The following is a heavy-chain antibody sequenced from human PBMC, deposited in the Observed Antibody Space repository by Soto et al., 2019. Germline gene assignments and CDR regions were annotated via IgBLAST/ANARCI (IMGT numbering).Heavy chain of an antibody. D-gene: IGHD6-6*01. CDR2: ISAHDGNT. V-gene: IGHV1-18*04. Sequence: QIQLVQSGAEVKKPGASVKVSCKASGYTFTTYGITWLRQAPGQGLEWMGWISAHDGNTNYAQKLQDRVSMTTDPSTNTAYMELRSLRSDDTAVYYCARDPATAYSSSSFDYWGQGTLVTVSS. CDR3: ARDPATAYSSSSFDY. J-gene: IGHJ4*02. CDR1: GYTFTTYG.